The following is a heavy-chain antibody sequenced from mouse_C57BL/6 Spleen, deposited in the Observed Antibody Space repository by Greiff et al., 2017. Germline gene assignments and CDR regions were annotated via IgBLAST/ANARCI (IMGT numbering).Heavy chain of an antibody. J-gene: IGHJ3*01. V-gene: IGHV14-4*01. Sequence: VHVKQSGAELVRPGASVKLSCTASGFNIKDDYMHWVKQRPEQGLEWIGWIDPENGDTEYASKFQGKATITADTSSNTAYLQLSSLTSEDTAVYYCTTRGWFAYWGQGTLVTVSA. CDR2: IDPENGDT. CDR3: TTRGWFAY. CDR1: GFNIKDDY.